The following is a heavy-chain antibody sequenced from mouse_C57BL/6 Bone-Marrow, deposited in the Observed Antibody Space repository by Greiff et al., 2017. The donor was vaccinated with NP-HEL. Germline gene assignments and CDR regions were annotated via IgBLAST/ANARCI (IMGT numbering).Heavy chain of an antibody. Sequence: QVQLQQPGAELVMPGASVKLSCKASGYTFTSYWMHWVKQRPGQGLEWIGEIDPSDSYTNYNQKFKGKSTLTVDKSSSTAYMQLSRLTSEDSAVYYCSRYYYGSSHYAMDYWGQGTSVTVSS. CDR2: IDPSDSYT. D-gene: IGHD1-1*01. CDR1: GYTFTSYW. CDR3: SRYYYGSSHYAMDY. V-gene: IGHV1-69*01. J-gene: IGHJ4*01.